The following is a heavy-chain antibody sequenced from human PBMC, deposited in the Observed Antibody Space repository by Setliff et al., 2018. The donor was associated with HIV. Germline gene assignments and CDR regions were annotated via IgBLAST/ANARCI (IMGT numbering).Heavy chain of an antibody. V-gene: IGHV5-51*01. CDR3: ARPQGGGFDY. CDR2: IYPGDSDT. Sequence: GESLKISCQSSGYSFFSSWIAWVRQMPGKGLEWMGIIYPGDSDTRYSPSFQGQVTISADKSMDTAYLQWSSLKASDTAMYYCARPQGGGFDYWGQGTLVTVSS. J-gene: IGHJ4*02. CDR1: GYSFFSSW. D-gene: IGHD3-16*01.